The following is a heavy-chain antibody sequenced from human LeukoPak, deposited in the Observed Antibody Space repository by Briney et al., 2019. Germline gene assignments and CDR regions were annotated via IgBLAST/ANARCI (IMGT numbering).Heavy chain of an antibody. Sequence: SGGSLRLSCAASGFTFSSYGMSWVRQAPGKGLEWVSAISGSGGSTYYADSVKGRFTISRDNSKNTLYLQMNSLRAEDTAVYYCAKAKGRYPKGIAVAAGPLDYWGQGTLVTVSS. CDR3: AKAKGRYPKGIAVAAGPLDY. CDR1: GFTFSSYG. J-gene: IGHJ4*02. D-gene: IGHD6-19*01. V-gene: IGHV3-23*01. CDR2: ISGSGGST.